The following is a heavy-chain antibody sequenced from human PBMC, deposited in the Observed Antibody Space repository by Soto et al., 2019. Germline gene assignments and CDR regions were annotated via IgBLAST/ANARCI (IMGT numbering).Heavy chain of an antibody. D-gene: IGHD2-8*01. CDR3: ARATGYCIIVVCYQVFGLNRGYTRHFDY. CDR2: IGTAGDT. Sequence: GGSLRLSCAASGFTFSSYDMHWVRQVTGKGLEWVSAIGTAGDTFYPGSVKGRFTISRENAENSLIFKINSLRAEDRALYFFARATGYCIIVVCYQVFGLNRGYTRHFDYGGQGTLVPVPS. V-gene: IGHV3-13*01. CDR1: GFTFSSYD. J-gene: IGHJ4*02.